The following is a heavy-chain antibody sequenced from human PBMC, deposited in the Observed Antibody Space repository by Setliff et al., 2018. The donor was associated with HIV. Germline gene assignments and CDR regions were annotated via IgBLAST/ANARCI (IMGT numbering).Heavy chain of an antibody. Sequence: SETRSLTCTVSGGSIRSYYWHWLRQPPGKGLELIGYIYPGGGSINYNPSLKSRVTITIDTSKNQFSLRLTSVTAADTAVYYCARGLQVRSKIGFDPWGQGTLVTVSS. J-gene: IGHJ5*02. V-gene: IGHV4-4*09. CDR3: ARGLQVRSKIGFDP. CDR2: IYPGGGSI. CDR1: GGSIRSYY. D-gene: IGHD3-10*01.